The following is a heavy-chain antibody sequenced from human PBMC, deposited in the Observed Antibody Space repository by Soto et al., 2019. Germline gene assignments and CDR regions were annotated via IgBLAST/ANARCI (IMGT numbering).Heavy chain of an antibody. CDR3: AKYHNLYDSSPGDYFDY. J-gene: IGHJ4*02. CDR1: GFTFSSYA. CDR2: ISGSGGST. D-gene: IGHD6-6*01. V-gene: IGHV3-23*01. Sequence: GGSLRLSCAASGFTFSSYAMSWVRQAPGKGLEWVSAISGSGGSTYYADSMKGRYTNSRDNSKNTPYLQMNSLRVEDTAVYYCAKYHNLYDSSPGDYFDYWGQGTLVTVSS.